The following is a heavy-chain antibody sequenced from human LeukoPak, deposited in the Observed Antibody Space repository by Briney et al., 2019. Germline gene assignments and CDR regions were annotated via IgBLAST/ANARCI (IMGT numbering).Heavy chain of an antibody. CDR1: GFTFSSYA. J-gene: IGHJ4*02. CDR3: ARDVAGSGSH. CDR2: IDEHGSTT. D-gene: IGHD3-10*01. V-gene: IGHV3-74*01. Sequence: GGSLRLSCAASGFTFSSYAVSWVRQAPGKGLEWVSRIDEHGSTTDYADSVEGRFTIYRDNAKNTLYLQMNSLRVEDTAVYYCARDVAGSGSHWGQGTLVTVSS.